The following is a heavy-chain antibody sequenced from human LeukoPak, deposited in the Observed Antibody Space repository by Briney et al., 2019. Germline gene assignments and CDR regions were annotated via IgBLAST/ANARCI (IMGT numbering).Heavy chain of an antibody. J-gene: IGHJ6*03. CDR3: ARTTEGYRSSTSCYEFYYYYYMDV. CDR2: TNYSGST. V-gene: IGHV4-34*01. D-gene: IGHD2-2*01. Sequence: SETLSLICAIYSQSFSGYFWSWIRQPPGKGLEWIGETNYSGSTNYNPSLKSRVTISVDTSKNQFSLKLSSVTAADTAVYYCARTTEGYRSSTSCYEFYYYYYMDVWGKGTTVTISS. CDR1: SQSFSGYF.